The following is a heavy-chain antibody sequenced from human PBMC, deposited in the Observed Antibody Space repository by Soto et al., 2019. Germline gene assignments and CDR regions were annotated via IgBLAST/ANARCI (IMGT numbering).Heavy chain of an antibody. CDR3: ARGLSVTLFDN. CDR1: GGSISTGGYY. CDR2: IYYSGST. D-gene: IGHD4-17*01. Sequence: QVQLQESGPGLVKPSQTLSLTCTVSGGSISTGGYYWTWIRQHPGKGLEWIGYIYYSGSTYYNPSLKSRVTISVDTSNNQFSLKLSSVMAADTAVYYCARGLSVTLFDNWGQGTLVTVSS. J-gene: IGHJ4*02. V-gene: IGHV4-31*03.